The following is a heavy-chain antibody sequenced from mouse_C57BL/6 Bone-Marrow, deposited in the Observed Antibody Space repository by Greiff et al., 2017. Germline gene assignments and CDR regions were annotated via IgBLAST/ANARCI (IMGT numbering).Heavy chain of an antibody. J-gene: IGHJ2*01. CDR2: IWSGGST. D-gene: IGHD1-1*01. CDR3: AKNAYYGLDY. CDR1: GFSLTSYC. Sequence: VQLQQSGPGLVQASQSLSITCTVSGFSLTSYCVHWVRQSPGKGLEWLGVIWSGGSTDYNAAFLSRLSITKDNSKSQVFFKMNSLQADDSAIYYCAKNAYYGLDYWGQGTTLTVAS. V-gene: IGHV2-5*01.